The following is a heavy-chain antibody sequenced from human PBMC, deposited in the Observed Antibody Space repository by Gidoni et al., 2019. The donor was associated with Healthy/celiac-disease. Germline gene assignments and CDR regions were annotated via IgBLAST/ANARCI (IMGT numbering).Heavy chain of an antibody. J-gene: IGHJ4*02. D-gene: IGHD5-18*01. V-gene: IGHV1-46*01. CDR2: INPSGGST. CDR3: ASLARGYSYGYSLRLDY. CDR1: GYTFTSYY. Sequence: QVQLVQSGAEVKKPGASVKVSCKASGYTFTSYYMHWVRQAPGQGLEWMGIINPSGGSTSYAQKFQGRVTMTRDTSTSTVYMELSSLRSEDTAVYYCASLARGYSYGYSLRLDYWGQGTLVTVSS.